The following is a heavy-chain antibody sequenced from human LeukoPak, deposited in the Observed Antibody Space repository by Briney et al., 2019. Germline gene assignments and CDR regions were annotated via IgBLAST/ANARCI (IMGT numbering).Heavy chain of an antibody. D-gene: IGHD2-2*01. J-gene: IGHJ4*02. CDR2: ISGDSRYI. Sequence: PGGSLRLSCAASGFTFSSYSMNWVRQAPGKGLEWVSAISGDSRYIYYADSVRGRFTISRDNAENSLYLQMHSPRVEDTAVYYCARAPTVLVGYCSSSSCQADYWGQGTLVTVSS. CDR1: GFTFSSYS. V-gene: IGHV3-21*01. CDR3: ARAPTVLVGYCSSSSCQADY.